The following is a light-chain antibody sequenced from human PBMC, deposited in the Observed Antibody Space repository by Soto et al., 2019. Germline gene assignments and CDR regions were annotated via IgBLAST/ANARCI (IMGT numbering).Light chain of an antibody. CDR3: QQYYRPWT. V-gene: IGKV4-1*01. CDR2: CAS. Sequence: DIVMTQSPDSLAVSLGERATINCKSSQSVLYSSNNKNYLAWYQQTPGQPPKLLIYCASTRESGVPDRFSGSGSGTDFTLTISSLQAEDVAVYYCQQYYRPWTFGQGTKVEIK. CDR1: QSVLYSSNNKNY. J-gene: IGKJ1*01.